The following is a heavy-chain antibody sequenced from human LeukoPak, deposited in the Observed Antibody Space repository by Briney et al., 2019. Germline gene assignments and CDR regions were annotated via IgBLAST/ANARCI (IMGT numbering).Heavy chain of an antibody. CDR1: GFTVSSNY. J-gene: IGHJ4*02. Sequence: GGSLRLSCAASGFTVSSNYMSWVRQAPGEGLEWVSVIYSGGSTYYADSVKGRFTISRDNSKNTLYLQMNSLRAEDTAVYYCARVGSGWYGGYFDYWGQGTLVTVSS. CDR2: IYSGGST. V-gene: IGHV3-53*01. D-gene: IGHD6-19*01. CDR3: ARVGSGWYGGYFDY.